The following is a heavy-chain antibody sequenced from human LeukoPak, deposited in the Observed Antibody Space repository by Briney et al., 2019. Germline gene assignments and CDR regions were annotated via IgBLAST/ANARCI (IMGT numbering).Heavy chain of an antibody. Sequence: PGGSLRLSCAASGFTFSSYSMNWVRQAPGKGLEWVSSISSSSSYIYYADSVKGRFTFSRDNAKNSLYLQMNSLRAEDTAVYYCAREQYRYYGSGSGAFDIWGQGTMVTVSS. CDR3: AREQYRYYGSGSGAFDI. V-gene: IGHV3-21*01. J-gene: IGHJ3*02. CDR1: GFTFSSYS. D-gene: IGHD3-10*01. CDR2: ISSSSSYI.